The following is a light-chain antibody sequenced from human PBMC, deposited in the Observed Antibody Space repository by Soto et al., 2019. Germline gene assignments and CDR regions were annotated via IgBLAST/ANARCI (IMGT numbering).Light chain of an antibody. CDR3: TSYAGSNNPVV. CDR1: SSDVGSYNY. Sequence: QSVLTQPPSASGSPGQSVTISCTGTSSDVGSYNYVSWYQQHPDKAPKLIIYGVNEQPSGVPDRFSGSKSGNTASLTVSGLQAEDEADYYCTSYAGSNNPVVFGGGTKLTVL. CDR2: GVN. V-gene: IGLV2-8*01. J-gene: IGLJ3*02.